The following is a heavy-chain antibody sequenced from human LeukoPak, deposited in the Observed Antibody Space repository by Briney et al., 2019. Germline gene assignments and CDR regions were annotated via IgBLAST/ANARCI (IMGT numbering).Heavy chain of an antibody. CDR3: ARQGELAIDY. J-gene: IGHJ4*02. CDR1: GGSISSYY. D-gene: IGHD1-26*01. Sequence: SETLSLTCSVSGGSISSYYWSWIRQPPGKGLEWIGYLYYSGSTNSNPSLKSRVTMSVDTSKNQFSLKLRSVTAADTAVYYCARQGELAIDYWGQGTPVTVSS. V-gene: IGHV4-59*01. CDR2: LYYSGST.